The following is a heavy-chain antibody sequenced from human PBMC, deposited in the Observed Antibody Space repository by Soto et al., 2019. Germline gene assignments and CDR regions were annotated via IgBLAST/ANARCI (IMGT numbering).Heavy chain of an antibody. V-gene: IGHV3-11*01. CDR3: ARGMRDYIWGSYRNYYYYMDV. CDR2: ISSSGSTI. D-gene: IGHD3-16*02. Sequence: GGSLRLSCAASGFTFSDYYMSWIRQAPGKGLEWVSYISSSGSTIYYADSVKGRFTISRDNAKNSLYLQMNSLRAEDTAVYYCARGMRDYIWGSYRNYYYYMDVWGKGTTVTVSS. J-gene: IGHJ6*03. CDR1: GFTFSDYY.